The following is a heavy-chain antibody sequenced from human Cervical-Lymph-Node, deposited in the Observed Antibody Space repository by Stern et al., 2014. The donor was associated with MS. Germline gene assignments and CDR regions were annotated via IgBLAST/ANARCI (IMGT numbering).Heavy chain of an antibody. CDR2: LIRHVGTA. J-gene: IGHJ5*02. CDR3: ARGTGDNWFDP. D-gene: IGHD3-10*01. CDR1: GG. V-gene: IGHV1-69*06. Sequence: QVQLVQSGADVKKPWSAVRVSCKASGGVSWPRQAPGQGLEYMRVLIRHVGTAHYAQRCQGRLTITADTSRNTTYMELRSLRSDDTAVYYCARGTGDNWFDPWGQGTLVSVSS.